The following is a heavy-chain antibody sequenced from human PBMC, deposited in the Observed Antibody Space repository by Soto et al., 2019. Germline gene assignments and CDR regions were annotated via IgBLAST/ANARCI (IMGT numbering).Heavy chain of an antibody. CDR2: SSGSGGST. V-gene: IGHV3-23*01. CDR1: RYAFQSFT. Sequence: GGCPTLSAAALRYAFQSFTMSWSHQAPGKGLDWVSASSGSGGSTYYADSVKGRFTISRDHPKNTLYLQMNSLRAEDTAVYYCAKGEVVVTTLTGYMDVWGKGTTVTVSS. J-gene: IGHJ6*03. CDR3: AKGEVVVTTLTGYMDV. D-gene: IGHD2-21*02.